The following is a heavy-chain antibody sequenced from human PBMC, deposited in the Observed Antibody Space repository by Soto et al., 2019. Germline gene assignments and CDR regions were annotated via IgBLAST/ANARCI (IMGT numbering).Heavy chain of an antibody. CDR2: ISAYNGNT. CDR3: ERVTSLYYFDY. J-gene: IGHJ4*02. D-gene: IGHD6-6*01. Sequence: ASVMVPGKASGYTFTSYGISWVRQAPGQGLEWMGWISAYNGNTNYAQKLQGRVTMTTDTSTSTAYMELRSLRSDDTAVYYCERVTSLYYFDYWGQATLVNVSS. CDR1: GYTFTSYG. V-gene: IGHV1-18*01.